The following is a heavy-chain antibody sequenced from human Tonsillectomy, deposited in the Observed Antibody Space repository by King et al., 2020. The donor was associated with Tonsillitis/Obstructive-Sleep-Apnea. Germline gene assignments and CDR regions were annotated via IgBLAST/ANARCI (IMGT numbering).Heavy chain of an antibody. CDR1: GFTFSSYS. J-gene: IGHJ4*02. Sequence: VQLVESGGGLAKPGGSLRLSCAASGFTFSSYSMNWVRQAPGKGLEWVSSISSSSNYIYYADSVKGRVTISRDNPKNSLYLQMNSLRAEDTAVYYCARGGYFDDYFDYWGQGPLVTVSS. CDR2: ISSSSNYI. D-gene: IGHD3-9*01. V-gene: IGHV3-21*01. CDR3: ARGGYFDDYFDY.